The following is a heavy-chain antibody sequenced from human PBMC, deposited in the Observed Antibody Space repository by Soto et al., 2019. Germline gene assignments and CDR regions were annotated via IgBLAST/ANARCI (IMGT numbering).Heavy chain of an antibody. CDR2: IIPIFGTA. V-gene: IGHV1-69*01. CDR3: AIDQSNERYFDWLWWFDP. J-gene: IGHJ5*02. D-gene: IGHD3-9*01. Sequence: QVQLVQSGAEGKKPGSSVKVSCKASGGTFSRYAISWVRQDPGQGLEWMGWIIPIFGTANYAQKFQGRVTITADEYTSTAYMELSSLRAEDTAVYYCAIDQSNERYFDWLWWFDPWGQGTLVTVSS. CDR1: GGTFSRYA.